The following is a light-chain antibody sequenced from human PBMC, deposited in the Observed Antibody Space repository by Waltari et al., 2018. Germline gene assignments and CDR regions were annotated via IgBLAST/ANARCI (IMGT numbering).Light chain of an antibody. CDR1: QSISDW. V-gene: IGKV1-5*03. CDR2: KAS. CDR3: QQYNTYTS. J-gene: IGKJ2*01. Sequence: DIQMTQSPSSLSASVGDTVTITCRASQSISDWLAWYQPKPGKAPILLIYKASILKSGVPSRFSGSGSGTQFTLTISSLQPGDFATYFCQQYNTYTSFGQGTKLEIK.